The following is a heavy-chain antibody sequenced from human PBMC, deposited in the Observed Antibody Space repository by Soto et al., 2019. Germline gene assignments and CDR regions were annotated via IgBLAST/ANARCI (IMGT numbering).Heavy chain of an antibody. D-gene: IGHD2-8*01. CDR2: IIPIFGTA. V-gene: IGHV1-69*01. CDR1: GGTFSSYA. CDR3: ASKSDNDRYYYYGMDV. J-gene: IGHJ6*02. Sequence: QVQLVQSGAEVKKPGSSVKVSCKASGGTFSSYAISWVRQAPGQGLEWMGGIIPIFGTATYAQKFQGRVTITADESTSTAYMELSSLRSEDTAVYYCASKSDNDRYYYYGMDVWGQGTTVTVSS.